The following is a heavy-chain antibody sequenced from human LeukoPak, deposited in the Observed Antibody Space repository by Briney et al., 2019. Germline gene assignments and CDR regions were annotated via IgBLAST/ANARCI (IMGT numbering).Heavy chain of an antibody. Sequence: KSGGSLRLSCAAPGFTFSDYYMSWIRQAPGKGLEWVSYISSSSSYTNYADSVKGRFTISRDNAKNSLYLQMNSLRAEDTAVYYCARGFVGIVGATEDYFDYWGQGTFVTVSS. CDR3: ARGFVGIVGATEDYFDY. J-gene: IGHJ4*02. CDR2: ISSSSSYT. D-gene: IGHD1-26*01. V-gene: IGHV3-11*05. CDR1: GFTFSDYY.